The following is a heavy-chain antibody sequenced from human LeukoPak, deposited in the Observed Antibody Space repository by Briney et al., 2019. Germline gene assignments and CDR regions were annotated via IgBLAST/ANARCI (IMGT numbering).Heavy chain of an antibody. V-gene: IGHV3-73*01. CDR2: IRSKANSYAT. J-gene: IGHJ4*02. Sequence: GGSLRLSCAASGFTFSGSAMHWVRQASGKGLEWLGRIRSKANSYATVYAASVKGRFTISRDDSKNTAYLQMNSLKTEDTAVYYCTRLGNNYDSSDNYWGQGTLVTVSS. D-gene: IGHD3-22*01. CDR1: GFTFSGSA. CDR3: TRLGNNYDSSDNY.